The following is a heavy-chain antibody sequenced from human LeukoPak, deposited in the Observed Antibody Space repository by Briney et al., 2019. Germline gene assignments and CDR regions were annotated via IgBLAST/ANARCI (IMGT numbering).Heavy chain of an antibody. CDR2: IYSSGST. CDR3: GRAPDY. CDR1: GGSISSTSYY. J-gene: IGHJ4*02. Sequence: SETLPLTCTVSGGSISSTSYYWGWIRQPPGKGLEWIGSIYSSGSTYYSPSLKSRVTISEDTSKAHFSLKLSSVTAADTAVYYCGRAPDYWGQGTLVTVSS. V-gene: IGHV4-39*02.